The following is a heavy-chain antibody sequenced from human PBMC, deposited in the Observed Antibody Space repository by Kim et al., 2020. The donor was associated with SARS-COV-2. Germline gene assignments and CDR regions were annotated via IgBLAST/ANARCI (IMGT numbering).Heavy chain of an antibody. CDR3: AGDERYCSSTSCHGGAFDI. D-gene: IGHD2-2*01. V-gene: IGHV4-30-2*01. J-gene: IGHJ3*02. CDR2: IYHSGST. Sequence: SETLSLTCAVSGGSISSGGYSWSWIRQPPGKGLEWIGYIYHSGSTYYNPSLKSRVTISVDRSKNQFSLKLSSVTAADTAVYYCAGDERYCSSTSCHGGAFDIWGQGTMVTVSS. CDR1: GGSISSGGYS.